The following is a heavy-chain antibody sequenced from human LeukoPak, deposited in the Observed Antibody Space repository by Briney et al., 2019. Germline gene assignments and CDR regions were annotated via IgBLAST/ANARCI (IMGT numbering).Heavy chain of an antibody. CDR1: GGSISSGYY. V-gene: IGHV4-38-2*02. Sequence: SETLSLTCTVSGGSISSGYYWGWIRQPPGKGLEWIGSIYHSGNTYYNPSLKSRVTISVDTSKNQFSLKLSSVTAADTAIYYCARVTSMGSIGYWGQGTLVTVSS. D-gene: IGHD1-26*01. J-gene: IGHJ4*02. CDR2: IYHSGNT. CDR3: ARVTSMGSIGY.